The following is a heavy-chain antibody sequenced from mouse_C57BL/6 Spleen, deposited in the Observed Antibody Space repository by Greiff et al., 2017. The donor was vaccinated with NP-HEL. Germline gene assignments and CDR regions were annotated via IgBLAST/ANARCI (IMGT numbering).Heavy chain of an antibody. CDR1: GFTFSDAW. V-gene: IGHV6-6*01. Sequence: EVKLVESGGGLVQPGGSMKLSCAASGFTFSDAWMDWVRQSPEKGLEWVAEIRNKANNHATYYAESVKGRFTISRDDSKSSVYLQMNSLRAEDTGIYYCTSSFITTVVATNYFDYWGQGTTLTVSS. CDR3: TSSFITTVVATNYFDY. D-gene: IGHD1-1*01. J-gene: IGHJ2*01. CDR2: IRNKANNHAT.